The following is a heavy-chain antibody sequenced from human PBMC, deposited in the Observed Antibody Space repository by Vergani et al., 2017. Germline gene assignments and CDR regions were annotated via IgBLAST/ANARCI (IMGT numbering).Heavy chain of an antibody. CDR2: IYYSGST. J-gene: IGHJ3*02. D-gene: IGHD3-22*01. CDR3: ARGPEAYYYYDSRGFSFDI. V-gene: IGHV4-31*03. Sequence: QVQLQESGPGLVKPSQTLSLTCTVSGGSISSGGYYWSWIRQHPGKGLEWIGYIYYSGSTYYNPSLKSRVTLSVDTSKNQFSLKLSSVTAADTAVYYCARGPEAYYYYDSRGFSFDIWGQGTMVTVSS. CDR1: GGSISSGGYY.